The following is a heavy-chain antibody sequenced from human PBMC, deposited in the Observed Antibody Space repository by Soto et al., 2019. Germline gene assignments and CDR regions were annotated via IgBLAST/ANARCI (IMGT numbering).Heavy chain of an antibody. CDR3: AAIEIDIVVVVAAHWFDY. V-gene: IGHV1-24*01. CDR1: RYTPTELS. J-gene: IGHJ4*02. D-gene: IGHD2-15*01. Sequence: APVKVSCTVSRYTPTELSSHWARQAPGKGLEWMGGFDPEDGETIYAQKFQGRVTMTEDTSTDTAYMELSSLRSEDTAVYYCAAIEIDIVVVVAAHWFDYWGQGTLVTVSS. CDR2: FDPEDGET.